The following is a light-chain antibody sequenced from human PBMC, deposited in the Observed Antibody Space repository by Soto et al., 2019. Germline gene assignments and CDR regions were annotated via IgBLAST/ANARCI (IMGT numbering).Light chain of an antibody. CDR3: QQSHSAPWT. CDR2: AAS. V-gene: IGKV1-39*01. J-gene: IGKJ1*01. Sequence: DIQMTQSPSSLSASVGDRVTITCRASQGISSYLNWYQQKPGKAPKLLIYAASSLQSGVPSRFSRIRARSDFTLTIGSLQPEDFASYYCQQSHSAPWTFGQGTKVEIK. CDR1: QGISSY.